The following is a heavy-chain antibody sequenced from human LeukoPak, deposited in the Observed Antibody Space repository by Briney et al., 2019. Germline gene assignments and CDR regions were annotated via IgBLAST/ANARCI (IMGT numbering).Heavy chain of an antibody. Sequence: ASVKVSCKASGYTFTSYGISWVRQAPGQGLEWMGWISAYNSNTNYLQKLQGRVTMTTDASTNTAYMELRSLRSDDTAVYYCARVFVESGSYPLPDYWGQGTLVTVSS. CDR2: ISAYNSNT. J-gene: IGHJ4*02. CDR1: GYTFTSYG. D-gene: IGHD1-26*01. CDR3: ARVFVESGSYPLPDY. V-gene: IGHV1-18*01.